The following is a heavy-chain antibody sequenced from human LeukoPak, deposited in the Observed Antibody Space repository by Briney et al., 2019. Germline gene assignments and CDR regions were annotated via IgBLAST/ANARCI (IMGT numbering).Heavy chain of an antibody. CDR3: ARVTLPLNWFDP. D-gene: IGHD4-23*01. CDR1: GGTFSSYA. V-gene: IGHV1-69*13. Sequence: SVKVSCKASGGTFSSYAISWVRQAPGQGLEWMGGIIPIFGTANYAQKFQGRVTITADESTSTAYMELSSLRSEDTAVYYCARVTLPLNWFDPWGQGTLVTVSS. CDR2: IIPIFGTA. J-gene: IGHJ5*02.